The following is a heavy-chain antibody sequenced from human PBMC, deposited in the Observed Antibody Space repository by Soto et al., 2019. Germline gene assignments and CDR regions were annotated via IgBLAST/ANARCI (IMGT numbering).Heavy chain of an antibody. D-gene: IGHD3-22*01. V-gene: IGHV1-46*01. CDR1: GYTFTSYY. J-gene: IGHJ3*02. CDR2: INPSGGST. Sequence: GASVKVSCKASGYTFTSYYMHWVRQAPGQGLEWMGIINPSGGSTSYAQKFQGRATMTRDTSTSTVYMELSSLRSEDTAVYYCARGYYYDSSGYYLGRAFDIWGQGTMVTVSS. CDR3: ARGYYYDSSGYYLGRAFDI.